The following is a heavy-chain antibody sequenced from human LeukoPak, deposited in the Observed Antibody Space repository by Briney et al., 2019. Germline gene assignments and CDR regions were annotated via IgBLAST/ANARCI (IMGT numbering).Heavy chain of an antibody. CDR2: IYYSGST. D-gene: IGHD5-12*01. CDR1: GGSISSYY. J-gene: IGHJ2*01. Sequence: SETLSLTCTVSGGSISSYYWSWIRQPPGKGLEWIGHIYYSGSTNYNPSLKSRVTISVDTSENQFSLKLSSVTAADTAVYYCARVGNIVATISGPGANWYFDLWGRGTLVTVSS. V-gene: IGHV4-59*01. CDR3: ARVGNIVATISGPGANWYFDL.